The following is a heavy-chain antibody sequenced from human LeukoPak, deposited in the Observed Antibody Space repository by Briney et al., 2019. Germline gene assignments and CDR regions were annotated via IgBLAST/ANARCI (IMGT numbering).Heavy chain of an antibody. CDR1: GYTFTGYY. J-gene: IGHJ4*02. D-gene: IGHD6-13*01. CDR3: ARGEYSSSWYDYYFDY. Sequence: ASVKVSCKASGYTFTGYYMHWVRQAPGQGLEWMGWINPNSGGTNYAQKFQGRVTMTRDTSISTAYMELSRLRSDDTAVYYCARGEYSSSWYDYYFDYWGQGTLVTVSS. V-gene: IGHV1-2*02. CDR2: INPNSGGT.